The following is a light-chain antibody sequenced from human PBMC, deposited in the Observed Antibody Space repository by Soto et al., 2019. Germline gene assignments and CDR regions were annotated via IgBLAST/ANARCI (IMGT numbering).Light chain of an antibody. CDR1: QSISSNY. CDR3: QQYGSSPT. CDR2: GAS. Sequence: EIVLTQSPGTLSLSPGERATLSCRASQSISSNYLAWYQQKPGQAPRLLIYGASTRATGIPGRFSGSGSGTDFTLTISRLEPEDFAVYYCQQYGSSPTFGQGTRLEIK. V-gene: IGKV3-20*01. J-gene: IGKJ5*01.